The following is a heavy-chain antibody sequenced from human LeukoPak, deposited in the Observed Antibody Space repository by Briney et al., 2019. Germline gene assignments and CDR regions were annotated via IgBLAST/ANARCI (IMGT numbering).Heavy chain of an antibody. CDR2: ISSSGTFI. Sequence: GWSLRLSCAASGFTFSGPSMSWVRQAPGKGLEWVSSISSSGTFIYYADSVKGRFTISRDNAKNLLYLQMNSLRADDTAVYYCARGQGNYGKYCFDSWGQRTQVTVSP. CDR3: ARGQGNYGKYCFDS. CDR1: GFTFSGPS. J-gene: IGHJ4*02. V-gene: IGHV3-21*01. D-gene: IGHD3-10*01.